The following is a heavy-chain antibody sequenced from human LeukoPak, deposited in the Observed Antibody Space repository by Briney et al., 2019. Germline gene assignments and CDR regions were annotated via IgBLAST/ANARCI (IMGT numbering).Heavy chain of an antibody. D-gene: IGHD5-18*01. J-gene: IGHJ4*02. V-gene: IGHV3-30*03. CDR1: GFTFSSYG. CDR3: ARVRSTAMVSN. CDR2: ISYDGSNK. Sequence: LSGGSLRLSCAASGFTFSSYGMHWVRQAPGKGLEWVAVISYDGSNKYYADSVKGRFTISRDNSKNTLYLQMNSLRAEGTAVYYCARVRSTAMVSNWGQGTLVTVSS.